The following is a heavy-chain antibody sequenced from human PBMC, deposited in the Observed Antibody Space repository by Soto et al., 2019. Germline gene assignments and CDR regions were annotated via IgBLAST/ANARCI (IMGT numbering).Heavy chain of an antibody. Sequence: ASVKVSCKASGYTFTSYGISWVRQAPGQGLEWMEWISAYNGNTNYAQKLQGRVTMTTDTSTSTAYMELRSLRSDDTAVYYYARDKTYYYGSGSPNFDYWGQGTLVTVSS. V-gene: IGHV1-18*01. D-gene: IGHD3-10*01. CDR2: ISAYNGNT. CDR3: ARDKTYYYGSGSPNFDY. J-gene: IGHJ4*02. CDR1: GYTFTSYG.